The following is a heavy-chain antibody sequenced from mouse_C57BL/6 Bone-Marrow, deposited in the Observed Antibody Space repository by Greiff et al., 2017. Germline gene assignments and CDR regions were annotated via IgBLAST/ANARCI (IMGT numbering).Heavy chain of an antibody. CDR3: ARLFAY. Sequence: VQLQQSGAELARPGASVKLSCKASGYTFTSYGISWVKQRTGQGLEWIGEIYPRSGNTSYNEKFKGKATLTADKSSSTAYMELRSLTSEDSAVYYCARLFAYWGQGTLVTVSA. V-gene: IGHV1-81*01. CDR1: GYTFTSYG. CDR2: IYPRSGNT. J-gene: IGHJ3*01.